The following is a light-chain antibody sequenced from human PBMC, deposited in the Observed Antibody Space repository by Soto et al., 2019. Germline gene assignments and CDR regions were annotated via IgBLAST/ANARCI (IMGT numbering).Light chain of an antibody. CDR3: QQYGSSGT. Sequence: EIVLTQSPGTLSLSPGERATLSCRASQSVSNNYLAWYQQKPGQAPRLLIYGASNTATGLPDRFSGSGSGTDFTLTISRLEPEDFAEYYCQQYGSSGTFGQGTKVEIK. J-gene: IGKJ1*01. CDR2: GAS. CDR1: QSVSNNY. V-gene: IGKV3-20*01.